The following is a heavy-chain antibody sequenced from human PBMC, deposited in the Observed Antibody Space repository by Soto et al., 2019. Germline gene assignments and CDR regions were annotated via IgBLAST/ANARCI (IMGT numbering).Heavy chain of an antibody. D-gene: IGHD6-19*01. V-gene: IGHV3-30*18. J-gene: IGHJ6*01. CDR1: GFTFSSYG. CDR2: ISYDGSNK. Sequence: VHLLESGGGLVQPGGSLSLSCTASGFTFSSYGMHWVRQAPGKGLEWVAVISYDGSNKYYADSVKGRFTISRDNSKNTLYLQMNSLRAEDTAVYYCAKDGYSSGWSVYYYYGMDVW. CDR3: AKDGYSSGWSVYYYYGMDV.